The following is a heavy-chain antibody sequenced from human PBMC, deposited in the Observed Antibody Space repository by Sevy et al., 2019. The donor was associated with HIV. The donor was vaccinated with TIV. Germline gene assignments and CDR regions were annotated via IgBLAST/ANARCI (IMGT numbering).Heavy chain of an antibody. J-gene: IGHJ4*02. V-gene: IGHV3-48*02. CDR3: AIDPRDGGDY. CDR1: GFIFSSYS. Sequence: GGSLRLSCAASGFIFSSYSMNWVRQAPGKGLEWISYISTGSTTIYYADSVKGRFTVSRENAGSSLFLQMNSLRDEDTAVYYCAIDPRDGGDYWGQGTLVTVSS. CDR2: ISTGSTTI. D-gene: IGHD3-16*01.